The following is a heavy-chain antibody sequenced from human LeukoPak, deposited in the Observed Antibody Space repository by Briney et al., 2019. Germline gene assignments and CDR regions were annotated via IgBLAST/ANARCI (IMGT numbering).Heavy chain of an antibody. D-gene: IGHD3-22*01. V-gene: IGHV4-34*01. J-gene: IGHJ4*02. Sequence: PSETLSLTCAVYGGSFSGYYWSWIRQPPGKGLEWIGEINHSGSTNYNPSLKSRVTISVDTSKNQFSLKLGSVTAADTAVYYCARVGSGYIDYWGQGTLVTVSS. CDR3: ARVGSGYIDY. CDR2: INHSGST. CDR1: GGSFSGYY.